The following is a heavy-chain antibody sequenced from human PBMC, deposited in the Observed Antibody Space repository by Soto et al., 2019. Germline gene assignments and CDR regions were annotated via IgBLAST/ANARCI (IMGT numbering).Heavy chain of an antibody. Sequence: PSETLSLTCIVSGDSINSGDYYWSWIRQPPGKVLEWIGNIHFMWRTYYSRSLKSRVTTSTDTSKNQFSLRLTYATAVDRAVHYSARHKHSRSCRSESQYFYNHGLDTGGQEATV. CDR3: ARHKHSRSCRSESQYFYNHGLDT. CDR1: GDSINSGDYY. D-gene: IGHD3-9*01. V-gene: IGHV4-30-4*01. J-gene: IGHJ6*02. CDR2: IHFMWRT.